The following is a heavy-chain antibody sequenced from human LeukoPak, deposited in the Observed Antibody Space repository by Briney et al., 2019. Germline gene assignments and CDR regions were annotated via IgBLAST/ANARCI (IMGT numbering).Heavy chain of an antibody. Sequence: SETLSLTCTVSGGSISSYYWSWIRQPPGKGLEWIGYIYYSGSTNYNPSLKSRVTISVDTSKNQFSLKLSSVTAADTAVYYCARALRRSDAFDIWGQGTMVTVSS. CDR2: IYYSGST. V-gene: IGHV4-59*01. CDR1: GGSISSYY. CDR3: ARALRRSDAFDI. J-gene: IGHJ3*02. D-gene: IGHD4-17*01.